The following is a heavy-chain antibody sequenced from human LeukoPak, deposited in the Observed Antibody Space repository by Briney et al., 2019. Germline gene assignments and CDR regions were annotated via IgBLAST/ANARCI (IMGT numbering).Heavy chain of an antibody. J-gene: IGHJ4*02. CDR2: ISSSDSTI. V-gene: IGHV3-48*03. D-gene: IGHD5-12*01. CDR3: ARELSRGFFDY. Sequence: GGSLRLSCAASGFTFSSYEMNWVRQAPGKGLEWLSYISSSDSTIYYADSVKGRFTISRDNAKNSLYLQMNSLRAEDAAVYYCARELSRGFFDYWGQGTLVTVSS. CDR1: GFTFSSYE.